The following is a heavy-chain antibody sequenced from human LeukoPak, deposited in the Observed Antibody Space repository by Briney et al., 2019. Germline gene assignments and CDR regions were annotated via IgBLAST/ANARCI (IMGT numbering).Heavy chain of an antibody. CDR2: IIPIFGTA. D-gene: IGHD6-19*01. CDR1: GGTFSSYA. V-gene: IGHV1-69*13. CDR3: ASGIAVAGTFYYFDY. Sequence: SVKVSCTASGGTFSSYAISWVRQAPGQGLEWMGGIIPIFGTANYAQKFQGRVTITADESTSTAYMELSSLRSEDTAVYYCASGIAVAGTFYYFDYWGQGTLVTVSS. J-gene: IGHJ4*02.